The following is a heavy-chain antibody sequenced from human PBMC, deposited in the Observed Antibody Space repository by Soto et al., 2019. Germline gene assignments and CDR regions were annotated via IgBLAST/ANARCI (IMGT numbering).Heavy chain of an antibody. D-gene: IGHD6-19*01. J-gene: IGHJ3*02. CDR1: GYTFTSYD. CDR2: MNPNSGNT. CDR3: AQYSSGWYKAFDI. V-gene: IGHV1-8*01. Sequence: ASVKVSCKASGYTFTSYDINWVRQATGQGLEWMGWMNPNSGNTGYAQKFQGRVNMTRNTSISTAYMELSSLRSEDTAVYYCAQYSSGWYKAFDIWGQGTMVTVSS.